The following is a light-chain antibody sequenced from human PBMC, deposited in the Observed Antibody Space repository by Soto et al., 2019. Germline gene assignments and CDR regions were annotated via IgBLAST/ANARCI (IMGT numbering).Light chain of an antibody. CDR2: LNN. V-gene: IGLV1-40*01. Sequence: QSVLTQPPSMSGAPGQRVTISCTGSSSNIGAGYDVHWYQQLPGTTPKLLIYLNNDRPSGVPDRFSGSKSSTSASLALTGLGADDEAVYYCQSSDNSLPGLVVFGGGTQLTVL. CDR1: SSNIGAGYD. J-gene: IGLJ2*01. CDR3: QSSDNSLPGLVV.